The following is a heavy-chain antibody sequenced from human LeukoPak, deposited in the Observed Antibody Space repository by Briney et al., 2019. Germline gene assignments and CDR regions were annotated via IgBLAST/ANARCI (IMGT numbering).Heavy chain of an antibody. J-gene: IGHJ4*02. CDR2: IYYSGST. Sequence: KPSETLSLTCTVSGGSISSYYWSLIRQPPGKGLEWMGYIYYSGSTNYNPSLKRRVTISVDTSNNQFSLKLSSVTAADTAVYYCARTVCSSTSCWFDYWGQGTLVTVSS. CDR1: GGSISSYY. V-gene: IGHV4-59*01. CDR3: ARTVCSSTSCWFDY. D-gene: IGHD2-2*01.